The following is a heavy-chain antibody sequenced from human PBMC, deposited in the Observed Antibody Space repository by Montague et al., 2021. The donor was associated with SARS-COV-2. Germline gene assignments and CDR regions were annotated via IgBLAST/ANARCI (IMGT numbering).Heavy chain of an antibody. D-gene: IGHD3-3*01. J-gene: IGHJ3*02. CDR2: INHRGSS. CDR1: GGSFSDYY. Sequence: SETLSLTCAVYGGSFSDYYWTWIRQPPGKGLEWIGEINHRGSSNYNPSLKSRVTISVDTSKNQISLKLTSVTAAATAEYYCARAQVTNFAVLIVLPPAGAIDIWGQGTPVTVSS. V-gene: IGHV4-34*01. CDR3: ARAQVTNFAVLIVLPPAGAIDI.